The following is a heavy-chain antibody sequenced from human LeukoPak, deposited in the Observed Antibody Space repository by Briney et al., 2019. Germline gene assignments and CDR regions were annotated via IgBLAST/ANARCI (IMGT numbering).Heavy chain of an antibody. V-gene: IGHV3-48*03. Sequence: GGSLRLSCAASGFSFSSFEMNWVRQAPGKGLEWVSYISSSGSTKYYTDSVKGRFTISRDNAKNSLYLQMNSLRAEDTAVYYCAATYHYDLSGYYPTRWDYWGQGTLVTVSS. CDR2: ISSSGSTK. CDR1: GFSFSSFE. CDR3: AATYHYDLSGYYPTRWDY. J-gene: IGHJ4*02. D-gene: IGHD3-22*01.